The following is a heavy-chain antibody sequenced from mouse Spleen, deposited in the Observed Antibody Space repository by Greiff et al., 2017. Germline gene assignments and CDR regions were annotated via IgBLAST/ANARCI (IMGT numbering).Heavy chain of an antibody. CDR1: GYSFTGYF. CDR3: ARETTATGYFDY. CDR2: INPYNGDT. D-gene: IGHD1-2*01. J-gene: IGHJ2*01. Sequence: EVKLMESGPELVKPGDSVKISCKASGYSFTGYFMNWVMQSHGKSLEWIGRINPYNGDTFYNQKFKGKATLTVDKSSSTAHMELRSLTSEDSAVYYCARETTATGYFDYWGQGTTLTVSS. V-gene: IGHV1-20*01.